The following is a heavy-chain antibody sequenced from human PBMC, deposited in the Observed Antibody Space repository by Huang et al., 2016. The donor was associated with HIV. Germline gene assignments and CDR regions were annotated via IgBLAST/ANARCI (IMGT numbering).Heavy chain of an antibody. CDR2: IYSDDST. CDR1: GFTVSSNY. D-gene: IGHD1-26*01. V-gene: IGHV3-53*01. J-gene: IGHJ4*02. Sequence: EVQLVESGGGLIQPGGSLRLSCAASGFTVSSNYMSWVRQAPGKGVGGVSVIYSDDSTYFADSVKGRFTISRDNSKNTLYLQMNSLRAEDTAVYYCAAQWELRGGVDFWGQGTLVTVSS. CDR3: AAQWELRGGVDF.